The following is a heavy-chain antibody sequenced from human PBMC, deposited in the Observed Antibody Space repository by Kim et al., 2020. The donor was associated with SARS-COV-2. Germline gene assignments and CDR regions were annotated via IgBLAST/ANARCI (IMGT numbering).Heavy chain of an antibody. J-gene: IGHJ6*02. V-gene: IGHV4-38-2*02. CDR2: IYHSGST. CDR3: AREAPLLLWFGDEGMDV. Sequence: SETLSLTCTVSGYSISSGYYWGWIRQPPGKGLEWIVSIYHSGSTYYNPSLKSRVTISVDTSKNQFSLKLSSVTAADTAVYYCAREAPLLLWFGDEGMDVWGQGTTVTVSS. CDR1: GYSISSGYY. D-gene: IGHD3-10*01.